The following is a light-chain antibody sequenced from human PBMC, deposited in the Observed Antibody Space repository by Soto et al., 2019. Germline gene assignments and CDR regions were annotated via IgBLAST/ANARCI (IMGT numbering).Light chain of an antibody. J-gene: IGKJ5*01. CDR1: QSVLSTSNNENF. V-gene: IGKV4-1*01. CDR2: WAS. Sequence: DIVMTQSPDSLAVSLGDRASINCKSIQSVLSTSNNENFLAWFQQKPGQPPKLLISWASTRESGVPDRFSGSGSGTDFTLTISTLQAEDVAVYYCQQYHSDPITFGQGTRLEIK. CDR3: QQYHSDPIT.